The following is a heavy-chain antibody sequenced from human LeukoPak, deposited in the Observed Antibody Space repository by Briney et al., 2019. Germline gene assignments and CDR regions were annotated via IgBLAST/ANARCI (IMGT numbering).Heavy chain of an antibody. Sequence: PSETLSLTCTVSGGPISSGGYYWSWIRQHPGKGLEWIGYIYYSGSTYYNPSLKSRVTISVDTSKNQFSLKLSSVTAADTAVYYCARGSYDILTGYYYYYGMDVWGQGTTVTVSS. CDR2: IYYSGST. V-gene: IGHV4-31*03. CDR1: GGPISSGGYY. J-gene: IGHJ6*02. D-gene: IGHD3-9*01. CDR3: ARGSYDILTGYYYYYGMDV.